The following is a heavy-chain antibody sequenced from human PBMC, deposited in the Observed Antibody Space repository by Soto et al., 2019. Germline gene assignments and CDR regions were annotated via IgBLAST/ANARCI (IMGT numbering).Heavy chain of an antibody. J-gene: IGHJ5*01. CDR3: AKVSWTQEQDDS. Sequence: VQLLESGGGLVQPGGSLRLSCVASGFNIRNYDLSWVHQAPGRGLEWVSGITVGGRATFYADSVKGRFTISRDDSMNTLYMQMHSLSAEDTALYYCAKVSWTQEQDDSWGQGTLVTVSS. V-gene: IGHV3-23*01. CDR1: GFNIRNYD. CDR2: ITVGGRAT. D-gene: IGHD5-18*01.